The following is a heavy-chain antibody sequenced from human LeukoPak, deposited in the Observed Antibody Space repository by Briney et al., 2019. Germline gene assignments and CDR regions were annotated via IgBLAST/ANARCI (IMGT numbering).Heavy chain of an antibody. V-gene: IGHV3-23*01. CDR3: ARDRYGDYSIDY. CDR2: ISGSSGST. CDR1: GFTFSNYA. J-gene: IGHJ4*02. D-gene: IGHD4-17*01. Sequence: PXGSLRLSCAASGFTFSNYAMSWVRQAPGKGLEWVSIISGSSGSTDYADLVKGRFTISRDNSKNTLFLQMNSLRAEDTAVYYCARDRYGDYSIDYWGQGTLVTVSS.